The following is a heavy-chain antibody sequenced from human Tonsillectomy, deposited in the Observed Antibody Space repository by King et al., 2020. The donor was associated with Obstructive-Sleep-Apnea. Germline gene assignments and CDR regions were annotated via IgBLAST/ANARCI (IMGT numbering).Heavy chain of an antibody. V-gene: IGHV1-18*01. Sequence: VQLVESGAEVKKPGASVKVSGKASGYTFTSYGISWVRQAPGQGLEWMGWISAYNGNTNYAQKLPGRVTMTTDTSTSTAYMELRSLRSDDTAVYYCARDFDGYYAVHFDYWGQGTLVTVSS. CDR3: ARDFDGYYAVHFDY. CDR1: GYTFTSYG. CDR2: ISAYNGNT. D-gene: IGHD3-22*01. J-gene: IGHJ4*02.